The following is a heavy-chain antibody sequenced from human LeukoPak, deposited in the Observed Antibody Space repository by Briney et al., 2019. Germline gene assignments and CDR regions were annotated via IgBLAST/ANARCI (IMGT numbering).Heavy chain of an antibody. V-gene: IGHV4-34*01. D-gene: IGHD5-18*01. CDR2: INHSGST. CDR1: GGSFSGYY. J-gene: IGHJ4*02. CDR3: ARGSRGYSYGFYY. Sequence: SETLSLTCAVYGGSFSGYYWRWIRQPPGKGREWIGEINHSGSTNYNTSLKCRVTISVDASKNQFSLKLSSVTAADTAVYYCARGSRGYSYGFYYWGQGTLVTVSS.